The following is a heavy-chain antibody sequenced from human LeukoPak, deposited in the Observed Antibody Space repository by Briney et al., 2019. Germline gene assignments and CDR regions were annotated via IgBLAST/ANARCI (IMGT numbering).Heavy chain of an antibody. Sequence: ASVKVSCKASGYTFTGYYMHWVRQAPGQGLEWMGWINPSSGGTNYAQKFQGWVTMTRDTSISTAYMELSRLRSDDTAVYYCARDGEQWLVRGYWGQGTLVTVSS. CDR1: GYTFTGYY. CDR3: ARDGEQWLVRGY. D-gene: IGHD6-19*01. V-gene: IGHV1-2*04. J-gene: IGHJ4*02. CDR2: INPSSGGT.